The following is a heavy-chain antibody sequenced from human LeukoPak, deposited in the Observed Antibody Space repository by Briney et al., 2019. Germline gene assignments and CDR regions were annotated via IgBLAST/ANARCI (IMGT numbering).Heavy chain of an antibody. Sequence: GGSLRLSCAASGFTFSSYSMNWVRQAPGKGLEWVSSISSSSSYIYYADSVKGRFTISRDNAKNSLYLQMNSLRAEDTAVYYCARERLAYNWFDPWGRGTLVTVSS. CDR2: ISSSSSYI. CDR3: ARERLAYNWFDP. CDR1: GFTFSSYS. J-gene: IGHJ5*02. V-gene: IGHV3-21*01. D-gene: IGHD4-17*01.